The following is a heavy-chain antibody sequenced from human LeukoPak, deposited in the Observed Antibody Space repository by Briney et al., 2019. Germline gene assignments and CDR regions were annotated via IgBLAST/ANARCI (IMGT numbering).Heavy chain of an antibody. Sequence: GASVKVSCKASGGTFSSYAISWVRQAPGQGLEWMGGIIPIFGTANYAQKFQGRVTITADESTSTAYMELSSLRSEDTAVYYCARDRGSSGYYYSPFDYWAREPWSPSPQ. V-gene: IGHV1-69*13. D-gene: IGHD3-22*01. CDR1: GGTFSSYA. CDR3: ARDRGSSGYYYSPFDY. J-gene: IGHJ4*02. CDR2: IIPIFGTA.